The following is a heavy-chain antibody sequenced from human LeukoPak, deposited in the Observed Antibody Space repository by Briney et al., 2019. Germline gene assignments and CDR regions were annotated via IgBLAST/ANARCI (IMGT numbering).Heavy chain of an antibody. Sequence: GSLRLSCAASGFTFSSYAMSWVRQAPGKGLGWIGEINHSGSTNYNPSLKSRVTISVDTSKNQFSLKLSSVTAADTAVYYCARVSPDDYGDYYFDYWGQGTLVTVSS. CDR2: INHSGST. CDR1: GFTFSSYA. D-gene: IGHD4-17*01. V-gene: IGHV4-34*01. CDR3: ARVSPDDYGDYYFDY. J-gene: IGHJ4*02.